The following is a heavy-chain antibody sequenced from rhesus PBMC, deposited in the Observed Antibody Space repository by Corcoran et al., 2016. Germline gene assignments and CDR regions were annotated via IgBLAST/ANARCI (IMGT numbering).Heavy chain of an antibody. J-gene: IGHJ4*01. Sequence: EVQLVQSGAEVKKPGASVKISCKASGYTFTDYYLHWVRQAPGKGLEWMGRVDPEDGEARHSQKFQARVTITADTSTDIAYMELSSLRSEDTAVYYCATYCTGSGCYFDYWGQGVLVTVSS. V-gene: IGHV1-111*02. CDR2: VDPEDGEA. CDR3: ATYCTGSGCYFDY. CDR1: GYTFTDYY. D-gene: IGHD2-21*01.